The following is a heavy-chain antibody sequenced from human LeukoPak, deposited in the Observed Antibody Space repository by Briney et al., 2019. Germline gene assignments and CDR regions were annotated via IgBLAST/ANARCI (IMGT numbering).Heavy chain of an antibody. J-gene: IGHJ4*02. CDR1: GYSFTTYW. CDR2: IYPGDSET. CDR3: ARQGNYFDY. D-gene: IGHD6-13*01. Sequence: GESLKIACKGSGYSFTTYWIGWLRQMPGKGLAWMGMIYPGDSETRYSPSSQGQVTISADKSITTAYLQWSSLKASDTAIYYCARQGNYFDYWGQGTLVTVSS. V-gene: IGHV5-51*01.